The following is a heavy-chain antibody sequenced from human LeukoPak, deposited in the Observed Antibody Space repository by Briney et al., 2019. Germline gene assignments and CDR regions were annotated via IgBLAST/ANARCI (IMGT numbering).Heavy chain of an antibody. CDR3: AKAQATRITMIVVAIDY. D-gene: IGHD3-22*01. CDR2: IRYDGSNK. Sequence: GGSLRLSCAASGFTFSSYGMHWVRQAPGKGLEWVAFIRYDGSNKYYADSVKGRFTISRDNSKNTLYLQMNSLRAEDTAVYYCAKAQATRITMIVVAIDYWDQGTLVTVSS. CDR1: GFTFSSYG. V-gene: IGHV3-30*02. J-gene: IGHJ4*02.